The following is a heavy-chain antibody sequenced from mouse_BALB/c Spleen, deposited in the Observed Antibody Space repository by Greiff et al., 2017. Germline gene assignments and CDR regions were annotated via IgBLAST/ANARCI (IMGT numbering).Heavy chain of an antibody. CDR2: ISSGGST. V-gene: IGHV5-6-5*01. D-gene: IGHD1-1*01. CDR1: GFTFSSYA. CDR3: ARVDYGYAMDY. Sequence: EVQLVESGGGLVKPGGSLKLSCAASGFTFSSYAMSWVRQTPEKRLEWVASISSGGSTYYPDSVKGRFTISRDNARNILYLQMSSLRSEDTAMYYCARVDYGYAMDYWGQGTSVTVSS. J-gene: IGHJ4*01.